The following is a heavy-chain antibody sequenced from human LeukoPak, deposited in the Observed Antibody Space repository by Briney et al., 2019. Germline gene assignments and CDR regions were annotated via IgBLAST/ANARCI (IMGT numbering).Heavy chain of an antibody. V-gene: IGHV4-59*08. Sequence: SETLSLTCTVSGGSISSYYWSWIRQPPGRGLEWIGYIYYSGSTNYNPSLKSRVTISVDTSKNQFSLKLNSVTAADTAVYYCARGYDSSGYYFDYWGQGTLVTVSS. CDR2: IYYSGST. D-gene: IGHD3-22*01. J-gene: IGHJ4*02. CDR1: GGSISSYY. CDR3: ARGYDSSGYYFDY.